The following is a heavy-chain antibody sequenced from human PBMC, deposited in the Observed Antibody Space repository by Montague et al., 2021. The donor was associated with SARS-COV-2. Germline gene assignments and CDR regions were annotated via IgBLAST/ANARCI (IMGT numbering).Heavy chain of an antibody. D-gene: IGHD3-3*01. CDR3: ARKASGGITIFGVVTASYYFDY. J-gene: IGHJ4*02. Sequence: SETLSLTCTVSGGSISSRSYYWGWVRQPPGKGLEWIGSIYYSGSTYYXXXLESRVTISVDTSKNQFSLKLSSVTAADTAVYYCARKASGGITIFGVVTASYYFDYWGQGTLVTVSS. CDR1: GGSISSRSYY. CDR2: IYYSGST. V-gene: IGHV4-39*01.